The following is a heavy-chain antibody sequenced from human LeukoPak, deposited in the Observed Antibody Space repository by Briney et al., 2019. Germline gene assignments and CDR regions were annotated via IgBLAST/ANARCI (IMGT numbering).Heavy chain of an antibody. J-gene: IGHJ5*02. D-gene: IGHD3-3*01. Sequence: SETLSLTCTVSGGSISSSSYYWGWIRQPPGKGLEWIGSIYYSGSTYYNPSLKSLVTISVDTSKNQFSMKLSSVTAADTAVYYCARRGGGITIFGVVTMNWFDPWGQGALVTVSS. CDR1: GGSISSSSYY. CDR3: ARRGGGITIFGVVTMNWFDP. CDR2: IYYSGST. V-gene: IGHV4-39*01.